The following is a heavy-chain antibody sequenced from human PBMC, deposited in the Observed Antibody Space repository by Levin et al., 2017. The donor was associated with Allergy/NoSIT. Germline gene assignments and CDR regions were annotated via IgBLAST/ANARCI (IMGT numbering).Heavy chain of an antibody. CDR2: INAGNGNT. CDR3: ARATRGGYCSGGSCNWFDP. V-gene: IGHV1-3*01. Sequence: EASVKVSCKASGYTFTSYAMHWVRQAPGQRLEWMGWINAGNGNTKYSQKFQGRVTITRDTSASTAYMELSSLRSEDTAVYYCARATRGGYCSGGSCNWFDPWGQGTLVTVSS. D-gene: IGHD2-15*01. CDR1: GYTFTSYA. J-gene: IGHJ5*02.